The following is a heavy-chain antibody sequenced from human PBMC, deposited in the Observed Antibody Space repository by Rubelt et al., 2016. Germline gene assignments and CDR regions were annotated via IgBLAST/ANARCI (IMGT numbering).Heavy chain of an antibody. Sequence: EVQLLESGGGLVQPGGFLRLSCAASGFTFSSYDMSWVRQAPGKGLEWVSVISGSGDNTYYAGSVKGRFTISRDNSKNTLYLQMNSLRAEVTAVYYCAKDPKYGLGNFWGQGTLVTVSS. V-gene: IGHV3-23*01. CDR2: ISGSGDNT. CDR1: GFTFSSYD. D-gene: IGHD3-10*01. CDR3: AKDPKYGLGNF. J-gene: IGHJ4*02.